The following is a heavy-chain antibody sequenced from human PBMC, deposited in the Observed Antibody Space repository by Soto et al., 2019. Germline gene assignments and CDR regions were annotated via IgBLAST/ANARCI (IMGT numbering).Heavy chain of an antibody. J-gene: IGHJ5*02. Sequence: GGSLRLSCAASGFTFGSHAMNWVRQAPGKGLEWVSYISSNSGDMTYYADSVKGRFTVSRDNAKNSLYLQMNSLRDEDTAVYYCARDFWTPYYYDSSGVNRFDPWGRGTLVTVSS. CDR1: GFTFGSHA. CDR2: ISSNSGDMT. D-gene: IGHD3-22*01. V-gene: IGHV3-48*02. CDR3: ARDFWTPYYYDSSGVNRFDP.